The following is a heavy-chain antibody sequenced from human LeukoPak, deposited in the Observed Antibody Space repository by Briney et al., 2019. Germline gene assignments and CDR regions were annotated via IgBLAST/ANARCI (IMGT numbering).Heavy chain of an antibody. V-gene: IGHV3-7*04. CDR2: IKQDGSGR. Sequence: GGSLRLSCAASGFTFSSYWMSWVRQAPGKGLEWVANIKQDGSGRYYVDSVKGRFTISRDNAKNSLYLQMNNLRAVDTAVYYCARGPSGGNGFSYWGLGTLVTVSS. CDR3: ARGPSGGNGFSY. D-gene: IGHD2-15*01. J-gene: IGHJ4*02. CDR1: GFTFSSYW.